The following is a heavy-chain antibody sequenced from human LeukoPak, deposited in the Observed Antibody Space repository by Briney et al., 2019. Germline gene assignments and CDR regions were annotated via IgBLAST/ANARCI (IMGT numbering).Heavy chain of an antibody. Sequence: PSETLSLTCAVYGGSFSGYYWSWIRQPPGKGLEWIGEINHSGSTNYNPSLKSRVTISVDTSKNQFSLKLSSVTAADTAVYYCARGGPTKKSSVQGPFDYWGQGTLVTVSS. J-gene: IGHJ4*02. CDR1: GGSFSGYY. CDR2: INHSGST. CDR3: ARGGPTKKSSVQGPFDY. V-gene: IGHV4-34*01. D-gene: IGHD1-1*01.